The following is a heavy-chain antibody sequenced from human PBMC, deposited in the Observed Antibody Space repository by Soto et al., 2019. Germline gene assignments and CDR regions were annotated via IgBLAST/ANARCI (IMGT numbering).Heavy chain of an antibody. J-gene: IGHJ4*02. CDR1: GGSISSSSYY. Sequence: QLQLQESGPGLVKPSETLSLTCTVSGGSISSSSYYWGWIRQPPGKGLEWIGSIYYSGSTYYNPSLKSRVTISVDTSKNQFSLKLSSVTAADTAVYYCARPLGYCTNGVCYWDYFDYWGQGTLVTVSS. V-gene: IGHV4-39*01. CDR3: ARPLGYCTNGVCYWDYFDY. CDR2: IYYSGST. D-gene: IGHD2-8*01.